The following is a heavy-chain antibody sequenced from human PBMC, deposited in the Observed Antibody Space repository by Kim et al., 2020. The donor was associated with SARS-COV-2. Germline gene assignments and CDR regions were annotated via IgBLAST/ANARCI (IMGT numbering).Heavy chain of an antibody. CDR1: GFTFSSYG. CDR3: AKDFLAYCGGDCYSKMFDY. V-gene: IGHV3-30*18. D-gene: IGHD2-21*02. CDR2: ISYDGSNK. J-gene: IGHJ4*02. Sequence: GGSLRLSCAASGFTFSSYGMHWVRQAPGKGLEWVAVISYDGSNKYYADSVKGRFTISRDNSKNTLYLQMNSLRAEDTAVYYCAKDFLAYCGGDCYSKMFDYWGQGTLVTVSS.